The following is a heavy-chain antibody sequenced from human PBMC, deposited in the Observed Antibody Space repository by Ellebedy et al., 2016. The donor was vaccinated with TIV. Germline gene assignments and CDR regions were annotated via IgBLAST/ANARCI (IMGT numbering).Heavy chain of an antibody. V-gene: IGHV4-4*02. Sequence: SETLSLXXAVSGGSISSSNWWSWVRQPPGKGLEWIGEIYHSGSTNYNPSLKSRVTISVDTSKNQFSLKLSSVTAADTAVYYCARDPLGIPAAFDYWGQGTLVTVSS. CDR2: IYHSGST. D-gene: IGHD6-13*01. CDR3: ARDPLGIPAAFDY. J-gene: IGHJ4*02. CDR1: GGSISSSNW.